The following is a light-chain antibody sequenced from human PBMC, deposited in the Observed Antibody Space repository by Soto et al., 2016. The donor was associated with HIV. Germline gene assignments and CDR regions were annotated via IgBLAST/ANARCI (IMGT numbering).Light chain of an antibody. CDR2: AAS. CDR3: QQYYNYPT. CDR1: QRISSY. V-gene: IGKV1-8*01. Sequence: AIRMTQSPSSFSASAGERVTITCRASQRISSYVAWYQQKPGKAPNLLIYAASTLQRGVPSRFSGSGSGTDFTLTISGLQSEDFATYYCQQYYNYPTFGPGTXVDI. J-gene: IGKJ3*01.